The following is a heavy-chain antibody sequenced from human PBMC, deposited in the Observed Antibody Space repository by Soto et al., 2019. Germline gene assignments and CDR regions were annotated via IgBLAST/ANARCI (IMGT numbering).Heavy chain of an antibody. Sequence: EVQLVQSGAEVKKPGESLRISCKGSGYSFTSYWISWVRQMPGKGLEWMGRIDPSDSYTNYSPSFQGHVTISADKSISTAYLQWSSLKASDTAIYYCARLYSSSSAYYYGMDVWGQGTTVTVSS. V-gene: IGHV5-10-1*03. J-gene: IGHJ6*02. D-gene: IGHD6-6*01. CDR2: IDPSDSYT. CDR1: GYSFTSYW. CDR3: ARLYSSSSAYYYGMDV.